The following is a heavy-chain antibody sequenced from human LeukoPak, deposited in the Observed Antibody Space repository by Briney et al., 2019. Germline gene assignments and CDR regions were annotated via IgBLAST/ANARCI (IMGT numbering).Heavy chain of an antibody. CDR3: ARHRPVSGYYVDGVRWCDP. V-gene: IGHV4-39*01. Sequence: KSSETLSLTCTVSGRSISSSSYYSGWLRQPPGKGLEWIGSIYYSGSTYYNPSLKSRVTISVDTSKNQFSLKLSSVTAADTAVYYCARHRPVSGYYVDGVRWCDPWGQGTLVTVSS. CDR1: GRSISSSSYY. D-gene: IGHD3-22*01. CDR2: IYYSGST. J-gene: IGHJ5*02.